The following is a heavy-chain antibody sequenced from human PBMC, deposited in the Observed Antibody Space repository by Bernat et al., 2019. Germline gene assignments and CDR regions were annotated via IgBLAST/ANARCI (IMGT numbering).Heavy chain of an antibody. CDR2: IKSKPDGETT. CDR3: ARVFRAGPKGDAFDI. Sequence: EVQLVESGGGLAKPGGSLRLSCVASGFTFNNAWMCWVRQAPGKGLEWVGRIKSKPDGETTDYAAPVKGRFTISRDDSENTLSLQMNSLKTEDTALYYCARVFRAGPKGDAFDIWGQGTVVTVSP. J-gene: IGHJ3*02. V-gene: IGHV3-15*01. D-gene: IGHD6-13*01. CDR1: GFTFNNAW.